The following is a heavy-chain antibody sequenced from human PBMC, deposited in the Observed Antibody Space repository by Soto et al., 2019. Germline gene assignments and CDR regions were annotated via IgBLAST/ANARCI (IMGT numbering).Heavy chain of an antibody. J-gene: IGHJ4*02. V-gene: IGHV1-46*01. CDR3: ARDDVQVPSALYYFEY. D-gene: IGHD2-2*01. CDR1: GYTFTRYY. Sequence: ASVKVSCKTSGYTFTRYYMHWVRQAPGQGLQWMGIINPSGGSTVYAQNFQGRVTITMDTSTSTVYMELGSLRSEDTAVYYCARDDVQVPSALYYFEYWGQGTLVTVSS. CDR2: INPSGGST.